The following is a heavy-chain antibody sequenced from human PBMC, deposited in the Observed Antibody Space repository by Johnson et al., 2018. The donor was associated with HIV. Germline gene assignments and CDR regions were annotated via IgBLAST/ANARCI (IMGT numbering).Heavy chain of an antibody. CDR3: VRDPTTQDLRLTGDFGAFDI. V-gene: IGHV3-7*03. CDR1: GFTFSNYW. CDR2: IKRDGSEK. Sequence: VQLVESGGRLVQPGGSLGLSCVTSGFTFSNYWMSWVRQAPGKGLEWVASIKRDGSEKYYVDSVRGRFSVSRDNTKNSLYLQMNSLRAEDTALYYCVRDPTTQDLRLTGDFGAFDIWGQGTMVTVSS. J-gene: IGHJ3*02. D-gene: IGHD7-27*01.